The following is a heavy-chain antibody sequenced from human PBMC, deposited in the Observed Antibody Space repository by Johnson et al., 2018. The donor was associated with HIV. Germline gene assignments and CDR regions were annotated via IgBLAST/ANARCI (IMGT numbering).Heavy chain of an antibody. D-gene: IGHD1-26*01. Sequence: QVQLVESGGGVVQPGRSLTVSCAASGFTFNSYAMHWVRQAPGKGLEWVAVISYDGSNKYYADSVKGRLTISRDNSKNTLYLQMNSLRAEDTAVYYCARSGSYGPDAFDIWGQGTMVTVSS. CDR2: ISYDGSNK. V-gene: IGHV3-30-3*01. CDR1: GFTFNSYA. CDR3: ARSGSYGPDAFDI. J-gene: IGHJ3*02.